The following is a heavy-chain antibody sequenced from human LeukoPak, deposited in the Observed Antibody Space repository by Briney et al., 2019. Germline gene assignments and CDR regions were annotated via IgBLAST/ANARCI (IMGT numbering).Heavy chain of an antibody. CDR3: AKVRHVLRYFDWLSCFDY. J-gene: IGHJ4*02. CDR1: GFTFSSYA. V-gene: IGHV3-23*01. D-gene: IGHD3-9*01. Sequence: GGSLRLSCAASGFTFSSYAMSWVRQAPGKGLEWVSAISCSGGSTYYADSVKGRFTISRDNSKNTLYLQMNSLRAEDTAVYYCAKVRHVLRYFDWLSCFDYWGQGTLATVSS. CDR2: ISCSGGST.